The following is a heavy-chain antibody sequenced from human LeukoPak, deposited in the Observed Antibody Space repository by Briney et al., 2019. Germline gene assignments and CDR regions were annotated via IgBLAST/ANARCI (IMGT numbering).Heavy chain of an antibody. Sequence: GGSLRLSCAASGFTFSTYAMGWVRQAPGKGLQWVSTIRGSGGNTYYADSVKGRFTISRDNSKNTLYLQMNSLRAEDTAVYYCAKGCGDSCYSDLDNWGQGTLVTVSS. D-gene: IGHD2-15*01. V-gene: IGHV3-23*01. J-gene: IGHJ4*02. CDR3: AKGCGDSCYSDLDN. CDR2: IRGSGGNT. CDR1: GFTFSTYA.